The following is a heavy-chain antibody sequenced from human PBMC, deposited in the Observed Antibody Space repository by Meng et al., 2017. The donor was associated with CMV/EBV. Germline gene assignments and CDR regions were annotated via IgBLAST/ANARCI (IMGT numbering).Heavy chain of an antibody. V-gene: IGHV4-39*07. J-gene: IGHJ4*02. CDR3: ARDSSGYGLGY. CDR2: IYYSGST. CDR1: GGSISSSSYY. D-gene: IGHD3-22*01. Sequence: SETLSLTCTVSGGSISSSSYYWGWIRQPPGKGLDWIGSIYYSGSTYYNPSLKSPVTISVDTSKNQFSLKLSSVTAADTAVYYCARDSSGYGLGYWGQGTLVTVSS.